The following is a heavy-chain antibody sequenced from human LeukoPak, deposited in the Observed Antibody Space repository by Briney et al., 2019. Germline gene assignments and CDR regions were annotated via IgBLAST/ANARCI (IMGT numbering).Heavy chain of an antibody. J-gene: IGHJ6*02. D-gene: IGHD2-15*01. CDR2: ISSSSSYI. Sequence: GGSLRLSCAASGFTFSSYSMNWVRQAPGKGLEWVSSISSSSSYIYYADSVKGRFTTSRDNAKNSLYLQMNSLRAEDTAVYYCARCSCYSFDYYYYGMDVWGQGTTVTVSS. CDR3: ARCSCYSFDYYYYGMDV. CDR1: GFTFSSYS. V-gene: IGHV3-21*01.